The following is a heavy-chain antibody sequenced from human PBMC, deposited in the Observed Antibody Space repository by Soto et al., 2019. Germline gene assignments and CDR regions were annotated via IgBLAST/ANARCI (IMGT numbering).Heavy chain of an antibody. CDR1: GGSISSYY. Sequence: PSETLSLTCTVSGGSISSYYWSWIRQPPGKGLEWIGYIYYSGSTNYNPSLKSRVTISVDTSKNQFSLKLSSVTAADTAVYYCARESLGCGGDCYSGPPFTWFDPWGQGTLVTVSS. J-gene: IGHJ5*02. CDR3: ARESLGCGGDCYSGPPFTWFDP. V-gene: IGHV4-59*01. CDR2: IYYSGST. D-gene: IGHD2-21*02.